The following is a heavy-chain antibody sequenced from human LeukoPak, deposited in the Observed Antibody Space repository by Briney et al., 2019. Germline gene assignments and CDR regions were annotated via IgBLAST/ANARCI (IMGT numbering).Heavy chain of an antibody. Sequence: SETLSLTCTVSGGSISGYYWSWIRQPPGKGLEWIGYIYYSGTTDYSPSLRSRVTMSLDTSKNQFSLKLRSVTAADTAVYYCARVSGYDWESFYDYWGQGTLVTVSS. J-gene: IGHJ4*02. CDR3: ARVSGYDWESFYDY. CDR2: IYYSGTT. D-gene: IGHD5-12*01. V-gene: IGHV4-59*01. CDR1: GGSISGYY.